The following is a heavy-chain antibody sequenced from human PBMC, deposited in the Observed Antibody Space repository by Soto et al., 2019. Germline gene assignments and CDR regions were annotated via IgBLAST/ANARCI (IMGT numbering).Heavy chain of an antibody. CDR2: ISSSSSYI. CDR1: GFTFSSYS. J-gene: IGHJ6*02. V-gene: IGHV3-21*01. CDR3: ARGGYSYGHTNYYYGMDV. Sequence: GGSLRLSCAASGFTFSSYSMNWVRQAPGKGLEWVSSISSSSSYIYYADSVKGRFTISRDNAKNSLYLQMNSLRAEDTAVYYCARGGYSYGHTNYYYGMDVWGQGTTVTSP. D-gene: IGHD5-18*01.